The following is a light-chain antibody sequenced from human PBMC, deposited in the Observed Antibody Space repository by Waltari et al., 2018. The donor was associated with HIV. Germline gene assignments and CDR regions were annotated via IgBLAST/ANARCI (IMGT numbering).Light chain of an antibody. J-gene: IGLJ3*02. V-gene: IGLV2-18*02. CDR2: EVT. CDR3: SSYTTSSTWV. Sequence: QSALTQPPSVSGSLGQSVTISCPGTSRDIGAYNLVSWYQQSPGTAPKLRIYEVTHRPSGVPVRFSGSKSGNTASLTISGLQADDEADYYCSSYTTSSTWVFGGGTKLTVL. CDR1: SRDIGAYNL.